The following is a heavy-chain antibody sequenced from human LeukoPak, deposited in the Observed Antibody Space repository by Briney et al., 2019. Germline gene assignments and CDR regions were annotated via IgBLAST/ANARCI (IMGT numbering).Heavy chain of an antibody. Sequence: HAGRSLRLSCAASGFTFSNYAMHWVRQAPGKGLEWVAVITYDGFSENYAGSVKGRFTISRDNSKNTLFLQMNSLRTEDTAMYYCARVLVLGYGDPKSFDYWGQGTLVTVSS. D-gene: IGHD4-17*01. CDR3: ARVLVLGYGDPKSFDY. CDR2: ITYDGFSE. CDR1: GFTFSNYA. V-gene: IGHV3-30-3*01. J-gene: IGHJ4*02.